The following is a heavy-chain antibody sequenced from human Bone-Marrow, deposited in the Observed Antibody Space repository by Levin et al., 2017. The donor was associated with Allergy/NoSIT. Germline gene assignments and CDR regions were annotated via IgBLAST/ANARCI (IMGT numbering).Heavy chain of an antibody. Sequence: SETLSLTCGVSGDSINIYYWSWIRQSPGKGLEWLGYVDSSGTTTYNPSFKSRVTMSFDTSQNRFSLQLTSVTAADTAVYYCARDYGMSGRGFDYWGQGVLVTVSS. J-gene: IGHJ4*02. CDR2: VDSSGTT. V-gene: IGHV4-59*01. CDR1: GDSINIYY. CDR3: ARDYGMSGRGFDY. D-gene: IGHD3-10*01.